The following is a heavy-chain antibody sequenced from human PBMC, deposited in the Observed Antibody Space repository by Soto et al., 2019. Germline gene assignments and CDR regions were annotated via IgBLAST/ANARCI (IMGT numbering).Heavy chain of an antibody. CDR1: GFTFSSYG. V-gene: IGHV3-30*18. D-gene: IGHD3-10*01. CDR2: ISYDGSNK. Sequence: GGSLRLSCAASGFTFSSYGMHWVRQAPGKGLEWVAVISYDGSNKYYADSVKGRFTISKDNSKKTLYLQMNSLRAEDTAVYYCAKDPRPLLWFHYYGMDVWGQGTTVTVSS. CDR3: AKDPRPLLWFHYYGMDV. J-gene: IGHJ6*02.